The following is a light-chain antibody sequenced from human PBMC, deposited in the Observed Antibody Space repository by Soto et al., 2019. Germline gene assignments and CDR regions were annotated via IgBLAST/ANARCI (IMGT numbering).Light chain of an antibody. V-gene: IGKV3-20*01. CDR2: GAS. Sequence: EIVLTQSPGTLSLSPGERATLSCRASQSVSSTYLAWYQQKPGQAPRLLIFGASSRATGIPDWFSGSGSGTDFTLTISRLEPEDFAVYYCQQYGSSPYTFGPGTKLEIK. J-gene: IGKJ2*01. CDR1: QSVSSTY. CDR3: QQYGSSPYT.